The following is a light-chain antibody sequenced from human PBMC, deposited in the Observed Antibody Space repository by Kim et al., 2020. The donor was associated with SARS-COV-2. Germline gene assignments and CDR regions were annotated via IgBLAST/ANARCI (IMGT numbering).Light chain of an antibody. CDR1: QDIATY. CDR2: LAS. CDR3: QHYKSYPPT. V-gene: IGKV1-16*02. J-gene: IGKJ4*01. Sequence: ASVADRIPITCRASQDIATYLAWFQQKPGKAPKLLIYLASDLPSGVPSKFSGSGSGTDFTLTITSLQPEDFATYYCQHYKSYPPTFGGGTKVDIK.